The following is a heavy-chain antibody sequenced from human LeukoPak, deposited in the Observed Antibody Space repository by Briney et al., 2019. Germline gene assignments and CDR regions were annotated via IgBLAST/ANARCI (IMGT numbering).Heavy chain of an antibody. V-gene: IGHV4-30-4*08. CDR2: IHYSGST. J-gene: IGHJ4*02. CDR3: ASRDGYTLSFDY. D-gene: IGHD5-24*01. CDR1: GGSISSGYYY. Sequence: SETLSLPCTVSGGSISSGYYYWRWIRQPPGKGLEWDGYIHYSGSTYYNPSLKNRVTISVDTSKNQCSLKLSSVTAADTAVYYWASRDGYTLSFDYWGQGTLVTVSS.